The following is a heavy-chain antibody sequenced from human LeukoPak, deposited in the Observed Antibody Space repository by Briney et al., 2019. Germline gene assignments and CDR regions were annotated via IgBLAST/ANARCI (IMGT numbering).Heavy chain of an antibody. CDR3: ARMRGGSCHIAFDY. D-gene: IGHD2-15*01. Sequence: SGPALVKSTQTLTLTCTFSGFSLTTSGMCVSWIRQPPGKALEWLARIDWDDDKYYSTSLKTRLTISKYTSKNQVVLTMTNMDPVDTATYYCARMRGGSCHIAFDYWGQGTLVTVSS. CDR2: IDWDDDK. CDR1: GFSLTTSGMC. J-gene: IGHJ4*02. V-gene: IGHV2-70*11.